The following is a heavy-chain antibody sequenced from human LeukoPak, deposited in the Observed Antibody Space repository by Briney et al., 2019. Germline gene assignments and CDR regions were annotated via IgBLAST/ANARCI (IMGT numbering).Heavy chain of an antibody. D-gene: IGHD3-16*02. CDR2: IYHSGST. Sequence: SETLSLTCTVSGYSISSGYYWGWIRQPPGKGLEWIGSIYHSGSTYYNPSLKSRVTISVDTSKNRFSLKLSSVTAVDTAVYYCARGRLSYDYVWGSYRRPFDYWGQGTLVTVSS. V-gene: IGHV4-38-2*02. CDR3: ARGRLSYDYVWGSYRRPFDY. CDR1: GYSISSGYY. J-gene: IGHJ4*02.